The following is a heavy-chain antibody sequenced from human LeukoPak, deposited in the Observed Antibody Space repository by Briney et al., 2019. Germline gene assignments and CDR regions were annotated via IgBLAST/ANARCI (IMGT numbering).Heavy chain of an antibody. V-gene: IGHV1-69*05. CDR3: ARGARNGYCTNGVCFFDY. D-gene: IGHD2-8*01. CDR2: IIPIFGTA. CDR1: GYTFSSYA. J-gene: IGHJ4*02. Sequence: ASVKVSCKASGYTFSSYAISWVRQAPGQGLEWMGGIIPIFGTANYAQKFQGRVTITTDESTSTAYMELSSLRSEDTAVYYCARGARNGYCTNGVCFFDYWGQGTLVTVSS.